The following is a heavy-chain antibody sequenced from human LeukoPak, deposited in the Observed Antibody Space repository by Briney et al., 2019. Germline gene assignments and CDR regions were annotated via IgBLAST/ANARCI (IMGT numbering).Heavy chain of an antibody. CDR2: ISSSTSTI. CDR1: EFTFSTYS. J-gene: IGHJ5*02. V-gene: IGHV3-48*01. D-gene: IGHD4-11*01. CDR3: ARVLPYDYINRSDR. Sequence: PGGSLRLSCAASEFTFSTYSMNWVRQAPGKGLEWVSYISSSTSTIYYADSVKGRFTISRDNAKNSLYLQMNSLRAEDTAVYYCARVLPYDYINRSDRWGQGTLVTVSS.